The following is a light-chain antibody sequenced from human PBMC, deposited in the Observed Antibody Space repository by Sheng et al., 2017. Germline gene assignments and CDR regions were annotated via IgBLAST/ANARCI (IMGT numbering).Light chain of an antibody. V-gene: IGLV7-43*01. Sequence: QTVVTQEPSLTVSPGGTVTLTCTSSTGAVTSGYYPNWFQQKPGQAPRPLIYYSSNKHSWTTARFSGSLLGGKAALTLSGVQPEDEADYYCVLYYGGAWVFGGGTKLTVL. CDR2: YSS. CDR1: TGAVTSGYY. J-gene: IGLJ3*02. CDR3: VLYYGGAWV.